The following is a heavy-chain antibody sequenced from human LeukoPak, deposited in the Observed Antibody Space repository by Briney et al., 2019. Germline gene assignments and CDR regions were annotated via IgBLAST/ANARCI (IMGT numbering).Heavy chain of an antibody. J-gene: IGHJ4*02. CDR2: ISPDGSYT. CDR1: GFVFSDFY. V-gene: IGHV3-11*05. CDR3: ASDQVSGVFDY. D-gene: IGHD5/OR15-5a*01. Sequence: GGSLRLSCAGSGFVFSDFYINWLRHSPGKGLEWLAYISPDGSYTTYGDSVKGRFVISRDNAKNSVSLQTNSLRVEDTAVYFCASDQVSGVFDYWGQGARVTVS.